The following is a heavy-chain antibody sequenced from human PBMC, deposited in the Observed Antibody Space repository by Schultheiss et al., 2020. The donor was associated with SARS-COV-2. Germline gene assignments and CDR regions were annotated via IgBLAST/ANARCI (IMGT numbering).Heavy chain of an antibody. CDR2: INHSGST. CDR1: GGSFSGYY. Sequence: SQTLSLTCAVYGGSFSGYYWSWIRQPPGKGLEWIGEINHSGSTNYNPSLKSRVTISVDKSKNQFSLRLRSVTAADTAVYYCARYYYYDSSGFDYWGQGTLVTVSS. V-gene: IGHV4-34*01. D-gene: IGHD3-22*01. J-gene: IGHJ4*02. CDR3: ARYYYYDSSGFDY.